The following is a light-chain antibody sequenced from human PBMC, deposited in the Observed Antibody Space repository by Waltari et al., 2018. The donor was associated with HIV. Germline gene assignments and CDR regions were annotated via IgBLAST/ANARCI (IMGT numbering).Light chain of an antibody. V-gene: IGKV3-15*01. J-gene: IGKJ2*01. CDR2: AAS. CDR1: QSVSTN. Sequence: EIFLTQSPATLSVSPGDRATLSCRASQSVSTNLAWYQFKPGQAPRLLIRAASTRASGVPARFRGSGSGAEFTLAISSLQSEDFALYYCQQYENWPYTFGQGTKVEIK. CDR3: QQYENWPYT.